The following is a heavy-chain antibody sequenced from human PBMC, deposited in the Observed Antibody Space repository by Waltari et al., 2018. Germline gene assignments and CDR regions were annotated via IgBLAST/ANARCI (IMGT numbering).Heavy chain of an antibody. CDR2: VYQGGST. J-gene: IGHJ4*02. CDR3: ARVCMKTPEATGDQHKRFDY. V-gene: IGHV4-38-2*01. Sequence: QVQLQESGPGLVKPSETLSLTCAVSGYSISSGYYWGWIRQPPGKGLEWIGRVYQGGSTYYNPSLKSRVTISVDTSKNQFSLKLSSVTAADTAVYYCARVCMKTPEATGDQHKRFDYWGQGTLVTVSS. CDR1: GYSISSGYY. D-gene: IGHD7-27*01.